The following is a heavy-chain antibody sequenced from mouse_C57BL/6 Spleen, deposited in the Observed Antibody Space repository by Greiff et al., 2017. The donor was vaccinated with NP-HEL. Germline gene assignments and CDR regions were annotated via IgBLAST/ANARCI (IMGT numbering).Heavy chain of an antibody. V-gene: IGHV1-7*01. CDR3: ARDYYGSSYPFAY. J-gene: IGHJ3*01. D-gene: IGHD1-1*01. Sequence: QVQLQQSGAELAKPGASVKLSCKASGYTFTSYWMHWVKQRPGQGLEWIGYINPSSGYTKYNQKFKDKATLTADKSSSTAYMQLSSLTYEDSAVYYCARDYYGSSYPFAYWGQGTLVTVSA. CDR1: GYTFTSYW. CDR2: INPSSGYT.